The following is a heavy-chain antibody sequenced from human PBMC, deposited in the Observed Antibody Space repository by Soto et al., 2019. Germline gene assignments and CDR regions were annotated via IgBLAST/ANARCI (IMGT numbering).Heavy chain of an antibody. CDR1: GFTFSTYA. J-gene: IGHJ4*02. CDR3: AKNWETTSSASSH. D-gene: IGHD6-6*01. Sequence: EVQLLESGGGLVQPGGSLRLSCAASGFTFSTYAMSWVRQAPGKGLEWVSAISGTGGSTYYADSVKGRFTISRDNSKNTQKQKMNSLRAEDTAVYYGAKNWETTSSASSHWGQGTLVTVSS. V-gene: IGHV3-23*01. CDR2: ISGTGGST.